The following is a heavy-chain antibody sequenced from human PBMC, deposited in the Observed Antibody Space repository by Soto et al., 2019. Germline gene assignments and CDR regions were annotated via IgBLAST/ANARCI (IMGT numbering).Heavy chain of an antibody. Sequence: EVQLLESGGGLLQPGGSLRLSCAASGFTFRSYAMNWVRQAPGKGLEWVSGISRNGGSTYYADSVKGRFTSSRDSSKNSLYLSMNSLRADDRALYYCAKDNGRFGSTDWYFDFWGRGTLVCFSS. CDR3: AKDNGRFGSTDWYFDF. V-gene: IGHV3-23*01. J-gene: IGHJ2*01. D-gene: IGHD2-8*01. CDR2: ISRNGGST. CDR1: GFTFRSYA.